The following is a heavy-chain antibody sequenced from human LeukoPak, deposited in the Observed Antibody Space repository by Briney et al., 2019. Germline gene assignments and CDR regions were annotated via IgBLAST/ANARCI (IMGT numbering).Heavy chain of an antibody. V-gene: IGHV1-2*04. Sequence: ALVKVSCKASGYTFTGYYMHWVRQAPGQGLEWMGWINPNSGGTNYAQKFQGWVTMTRDTSISTAYMELSRLRSDDTAVYYCARGPGFGYDSRNFDYWGQGTLVTVSS. CDR1: GYTFTGYY. CDR3: ARGPGFGYDSRNFDY. CDR2: INPNSGGT. J-gene: IGHJ4*02. D-gene: IGHD5-12*01.